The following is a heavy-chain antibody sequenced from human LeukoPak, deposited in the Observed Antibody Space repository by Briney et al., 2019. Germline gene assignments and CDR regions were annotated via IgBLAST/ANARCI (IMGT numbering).Heavy chain of an antibody. V-gene: IGHV6-1*01. CDR2: TYYRSKWYY. CDR3: ARGAVAEFDY. D-gene: IGHD6-19*01. J-gene: IGHJ4*02. CDR1: GDSVSSKIVA. Sequence: SQTLSLTCAISGDSVSSKIVAWKWIRQSPSRGREWLGRTYYRSKWYYDYAVSMKSRITINPDTSRNQFSLQLNSVTPEDTAVYYCARGAVAEFDYWGQGTLVTVSS.